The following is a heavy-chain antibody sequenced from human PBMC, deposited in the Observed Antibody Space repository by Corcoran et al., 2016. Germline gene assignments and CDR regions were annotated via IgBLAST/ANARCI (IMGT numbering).Heavy chain of an antibody. J-gene: IGHJ5*02. V-gene: IGHV1-2*02. D-gene: IGHD1-26*01. Sequence: QMQLVQSGAEVKNSGASVMVSCKASGYTFTGYYMHWVRQAPGQGLEWLGGINPKSGGTNYAQKFQGRVTMTRDRSISTAYMERSRLSSDDTAVYYCARERGGGLKLPGIFDCFDPWGHRTRFTVSS. CDR1: GYTFTGYY. CDR3: ARERGGGLKLPGIFDCFDP. CDR2: INPKSGGT.